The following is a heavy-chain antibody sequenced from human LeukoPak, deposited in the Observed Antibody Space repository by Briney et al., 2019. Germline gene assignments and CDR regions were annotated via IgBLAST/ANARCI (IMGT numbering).Heavy chain of an antibody. V-gene: IGHV1-46*01. D-gene: IGHD3-16*01. CDR2: INPSGGST. J-gene: IGHJ4*02. Sequence: ASVKVSCKASGYTFTSYYTHWVRQAPGQGLEWMGIINPSGGSTSYAQKFQGRVTMTRDTSTSTVYMELSSLRSEDTAVYYCAREGGKITFGGVTSFDYWGQGTLVTVSS. CDR1: GYTFTSYY. CDR3: AREGGKITFGGVTSFDY.